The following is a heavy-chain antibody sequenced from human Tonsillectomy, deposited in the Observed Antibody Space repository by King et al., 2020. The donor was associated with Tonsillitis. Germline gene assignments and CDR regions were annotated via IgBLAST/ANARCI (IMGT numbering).Heavy chain of an antibody. CDR2: ISAYSGKT. J-gene: IGHJ4*02. V-gene: IGHV1-18*01. Sequence: VQLVESGAEVKKPGASVKVSCKASGYTFTSYGISWVRQAPRQGLEWMGGISAYSGKTQYAQRLQGRVTMTTDTSTSTAYMELRSLRSDDTAVYYCAREDYYDSSGGFDYWGQGTLVTVSS. CDR3: AREDYYDSSGGFDY. CDR1: GYTFTSYG. D-gene: IGHD3-22*01.